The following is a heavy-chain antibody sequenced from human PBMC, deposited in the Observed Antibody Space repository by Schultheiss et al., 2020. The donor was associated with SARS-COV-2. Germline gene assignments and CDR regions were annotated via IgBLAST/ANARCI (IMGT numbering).Heavy chain of an antibody. V-gene: IGHV4-61*02. Sequence: SQTLSLTCTVSGGSISSSSYYWGWIRQPPGKGLEWIGRIYTSGSTNYNPSLKSRVTISVDTSKNQFSLKLSSVTAADTAVYYCAKDAIVDYVWGTYRPLGYWGQGTLVTVSS. J-gene: IGHJ4*02. CDR1: GGSISSSSYY. D-gene: IGHD3-16*02. CDR2: IYTSGST. CDR3: AKDAIVDYVWGTYRPLGY.